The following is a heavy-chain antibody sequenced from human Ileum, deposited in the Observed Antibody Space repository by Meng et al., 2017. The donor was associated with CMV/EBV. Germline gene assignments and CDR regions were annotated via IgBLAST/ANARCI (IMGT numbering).Heavy chain of an antibody. CDR3: AREGSGSYWEFY. CDR2: ISSSSSYI. CDR1: GFTFSSYS. Sequence: GGSLRLSCAASGFTFSSYSMNWVRQAPGKGLEWVSSISSSSSYIYYADSVKGRFTISRDNAKNSLYLQMNSLRAEDTAVYYCAREGSGSYWEFYWGQGTQVTVSS. J-gene: IGHJ4*02. V-gene: IGHV3-21*01. D-gene: IGHD1-26*01.